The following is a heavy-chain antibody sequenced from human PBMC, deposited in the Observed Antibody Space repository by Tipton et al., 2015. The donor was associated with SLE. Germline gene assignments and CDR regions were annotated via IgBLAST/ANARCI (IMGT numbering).Heavy chain of an antibody. CDR1: GGSISSGSYY. Sequence: LRLSCTVSGGSISSGSYYWSWIRQPAGKGLEWIGRIYTSGSTNYNPPLKSRVTMSLDTSKNQFSLKLSSVTAADTAVYYCARDLGSYYGSDYWGQGSLLTVSS. CDR3: ARDLGSYYGSDY. V-gene: IGHV4-61*02. CDR2: IYTSGST. J-gene: IGHJ4*02. D-gene: IGHD1-26*01.